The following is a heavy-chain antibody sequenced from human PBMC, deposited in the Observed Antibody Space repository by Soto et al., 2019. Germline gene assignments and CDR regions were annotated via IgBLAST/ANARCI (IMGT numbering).Heavy chain of an antibody. J-gene: IGHJ4*02. CDR3: ARADYNSDYLLLYVDY. CDR2: IILGSA. V-gene: IGHV1-69*13. D-gene: IGHD3-22*01. Sequence: SVKVSCKXPGGTFSNYALTWVRQAPGQGLEWMGWIILGSANYAQKFQDRLTITADGSTNISYMELTSLTSEDTARYYCARADYNSDYLLLYVDYWGQGTPVTVSS. CDR1: GGTFSNYA.